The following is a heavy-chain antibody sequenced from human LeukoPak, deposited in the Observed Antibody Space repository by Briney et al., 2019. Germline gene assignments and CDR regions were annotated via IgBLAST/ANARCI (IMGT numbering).Heavy chain of an antibody. Sequence: GGSLRLSCAASGFTFSSYSMNWVRQAPGKGLEWVSSISSSSSYIYYADSVKGRFTISRDNAKNSLYLQMNSLRAEDTAVYYCASLFRGVIMGVQYYFDYWGQGTLVTVSS. CDR3: ASLFRGVIMGVQYYFDY. CDR1: GFTFSSYS. D-gene: IGHD3-10*01. CDR2: ISSSSSYI. J-gene: IGHJ4*02. V-gene: IGHV3-21*01.